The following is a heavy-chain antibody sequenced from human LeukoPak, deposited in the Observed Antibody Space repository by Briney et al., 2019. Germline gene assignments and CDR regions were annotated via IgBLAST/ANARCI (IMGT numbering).Heavy chain of an antibody. J-gene: IGHJ5*02. CDR2: IYYSGST. V-gene: IGHV4-59*01. CDR3: VRMRSRNWFDP. D-gene: IGHD1-26*01. CDR1: GGSISSYY. Sequence: SETLSLTCTVSGGSISSYYWSWIRQPPGKGLEWIGYIYYSGSTNYNPSLKSRVTISVDTSKNQFSLKLSSVTAADTAVYYCVRMRSRNWFDPWGQGTLVTVSS.